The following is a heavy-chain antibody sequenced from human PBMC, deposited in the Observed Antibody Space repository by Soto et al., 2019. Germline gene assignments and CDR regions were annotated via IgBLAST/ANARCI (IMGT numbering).Heavy chain of an antibody. CDR1: GFTFSNYD. Sequence: HVQLVESGGGVVQPGRSLRLSCAASGFTFSNYDMHWVRQAAGKGLEWVAVISYDGSNKYYADSVKGRFTISRDNSKNTLYLQMNSLRAEDTALYYCAKDRGGSYFVYYYYGMDVWGQGTTVTVSS. D-gene: IGHD1-26*01. V-gene: IGHV3-30*18. J-gene: IGHJ6*02. CDR2: ISYDGSNK. CDR3: AKDRGGSYFVYYYYGMDV.